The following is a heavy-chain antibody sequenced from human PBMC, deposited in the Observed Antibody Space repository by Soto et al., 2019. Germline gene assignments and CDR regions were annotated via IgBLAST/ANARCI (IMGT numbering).Heavy chain of an antibody. Sequence: QVQLVQAGAEVKKPGASVKVSCKVSGYTLNEVAMHWVRQAPGKGLEWLGGFDPDEAETIYAQHFQGRVTMTEDTSTDTVYMELSSLTSEDTALYFFPTYHADYNFDHWGQGTLVTVSS. CDR1: GYTLNEVA. CDR3: PTYHADYNFDH. D-gene: IGHD4-17*01. CDR2: FDPDEAET. J-gene: IGHJ5*02. V-gene: IGHV1-24*01.